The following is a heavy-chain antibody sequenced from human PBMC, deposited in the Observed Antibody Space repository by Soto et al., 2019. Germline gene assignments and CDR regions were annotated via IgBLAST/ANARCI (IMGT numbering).Heavy chain of an antibody. CDR2: TYYRSKWYN. Sequence: SQTLSLTCAISGDSVSSNSAAWNWIRQSPSRGLEWLGRTYYRSKWYNDYAVSVKSRITINPDTSKNQFSLQLNSVTPEDTAVYYCARDACSGGSCYPSRDYYYMDVWGKGTTVTVSS. J-gene: IGHJ6*03. D-gene: IGHD2-15*01. CDR3: ARDACSGGSCYPSRDYYYMDV. V-gene: IGHV6-1*01. CDR1: GDSVSSNSAA.